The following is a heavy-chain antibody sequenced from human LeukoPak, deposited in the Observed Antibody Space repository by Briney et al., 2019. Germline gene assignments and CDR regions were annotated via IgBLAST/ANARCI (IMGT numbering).Heavy chain of an antibody. CDR1: GYTLTELS. Sequence: GASVKVPCKVSGYTLTELSMHWVRQAPGKGLEWMGGFDPEDGETIYAQKFQGRVTMTEDTSTDTAYMELSSLRSEDTAVYYCATPIGLGRYYQHWGQGTLVTVSS. CDR2: FDPEDGET. CDR3: ATPIGLGRYYQH. D-gene: IGHD2-15*01. V-gene: IGHV1-24*01. J-gene: IGHJ4*02.